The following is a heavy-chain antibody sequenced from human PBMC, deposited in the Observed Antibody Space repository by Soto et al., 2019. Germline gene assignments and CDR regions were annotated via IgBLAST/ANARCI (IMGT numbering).Heavy chain of an antibody. CDR2: SKNKVSGYAT. D-gene: IGHD3-16*01. V-gene: IGHV3-72*01. CDR3: ASAIIFGGVRDY. J-gene: IGHJ4*02. Sequence: EVQLVESGGGLVQPGGSLRLSCAASGFTFSEYYMDWVRQAPGKGLEWVGRSKNKVSGYATEYAASVKGRFTISRDDSKNSLYLQMNSLKSEDTAVYYCASAIIFGGVRDYWGQGTLVTVSS. CDR1: GFTFSEYY.